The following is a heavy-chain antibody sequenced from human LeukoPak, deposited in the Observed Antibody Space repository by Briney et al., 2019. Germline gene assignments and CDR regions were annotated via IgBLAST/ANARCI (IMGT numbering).Heavy chain of an antibody. D-gene: IGHD3-9*01. Sequence: SQTLSLTCAISGDSVSSNSAAWNWIRQSPSRGLEWLGRTYYRSKWYNDYAVSVKSRITINPDTSKNQFSLKLSSVTAADTAVYYCARHTVDILTGYPMYYFDYWGQGTLVTVSS. CDR1: GDSVSSNSAA. V-gene: IGHV6-1*01. CDR2: TYYRSKWYN. CDR3: ARHTVDILTGYPMYYFDY. J-gene: IGHJ4*02.